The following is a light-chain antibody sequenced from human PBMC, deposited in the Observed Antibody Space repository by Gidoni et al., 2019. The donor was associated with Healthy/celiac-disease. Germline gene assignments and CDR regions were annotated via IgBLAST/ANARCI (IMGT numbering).Light chain of an antibody. V-gene: IGKV1-39*01. Sequence: DIQMTQSPSSLSASLGDRVTITCRASQSISSYLNWYQQKPGKAPKLLIYAASSLQSGVPSRFSGSGSGTDFTLTISSLQPEDFATYYCQQSYSTPQLTFXGXTKVEIK. CDR2: AAS. J-gene: IGKJ4*01. CDR3: QQSYSTPQLT. CDR1: QSISSY.